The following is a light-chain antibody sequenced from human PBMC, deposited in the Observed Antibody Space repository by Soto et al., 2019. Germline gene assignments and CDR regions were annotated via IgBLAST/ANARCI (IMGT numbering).Light chain of an antibody. V-gene: IGKV3-15*01. J-gene: IGKJ2*01. CDR2: GAS. CDR3: QQTYSTPYT. CDR1: QSVSSN. Sequence: EIVMTQSPATLSVSPGERATLSCRASQSVSSNLAWYQQKPGQAPRLLIYGASTRATGIPARFSGSGSGTEFTLTISSLQSEDFASYSCQQTYSTPYTFGQGTRLEIK.